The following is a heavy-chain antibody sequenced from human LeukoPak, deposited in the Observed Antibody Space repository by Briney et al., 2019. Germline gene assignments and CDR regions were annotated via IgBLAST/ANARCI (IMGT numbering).Heavy chain of an antibody. Sequence: GASVKVSCKASGYVFTSYYIHWMRQAPGQGLEWLGGSIPIFGASNYAQKFQGRVTITTDESMSTAYMELSSLRSEDTAVYYCAANLSARRGGGSDYWGQGTLVTVSS. V-gene: IGHV1-69*05. D-gene: IGHD6-6*01. CDR2: SIPIFGAS. J-gene: IGHJ4*02. CDR3: AANLSARRGGGSDY. CDR1: GYVFTSYY.